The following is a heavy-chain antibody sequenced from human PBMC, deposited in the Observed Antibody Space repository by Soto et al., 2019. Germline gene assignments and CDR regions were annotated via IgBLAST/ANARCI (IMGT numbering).Heavy chain of an antibody. V-gene: IGHV3-23*01. CDR1: GFTFSSYA. CDR3: AKDYDILTGPRAFDI. J-gene: IGHJ3*02. D-gene: IGHD3-9*01. CDR2: ISGSGGST. Sequence: GSLRLSCAASGFTFSSYAMSWVRQTPGKGLEWVSAISGSGGSTYYADSVKGRFTISRDNSKNTLYLQMNSLRAEDTAVYYCAKDYDILTGPRAFDIWGQGTMVTVSS.